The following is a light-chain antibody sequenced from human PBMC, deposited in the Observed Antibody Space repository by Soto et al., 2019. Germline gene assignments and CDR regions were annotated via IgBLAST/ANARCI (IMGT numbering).Light chain of an antibody. CDR3: QSYARNFVV. CDR1: SGSIANNY. J-gene: IGLJ2*01. Sequence: NFMLTQPHSASESPEKRVTISFTRSSGSIANNYMQWYQQRPGSAPTTVFFENNQRPSGVPDRFSGSTDGSSNSAFLTISGLQTEDEADYYCQSYARNFVVFRGGTKLTVL. CDR2: ENN. V-gene: IGLV6-57*04.